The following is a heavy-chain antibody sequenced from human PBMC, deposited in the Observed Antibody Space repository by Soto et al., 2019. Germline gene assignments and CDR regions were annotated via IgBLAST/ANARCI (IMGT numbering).Heavy chain of an antibody. Sequence: GGSLRLSCAASGFTFSSYAMSWVRQAPGKGLEWVSAISGSGGSTYYADSVKGRFTISRDNSKNTLYLQMNSLRAEDTAVYYCAKSPLFGELRFLDYWGQGTLVTVSS. D-gene: IGHD3-10*01. V-gene: IGHV3-23*01. CDR1: GFTFSSYA. CDR3: AKSPLFGELRFLDY. J-gene: IGHJ4*02. CDR2: ISGSGGST.